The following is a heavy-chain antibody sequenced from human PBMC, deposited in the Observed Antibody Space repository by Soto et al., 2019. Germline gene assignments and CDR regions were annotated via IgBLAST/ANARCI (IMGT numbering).Heavy chain of an antibody. Sequence: GGSLRLSCAGSGFTFGDSYMSWIRQAPGKGLEWLSYISPGSRYSAYADSVKGRFTISRGNAKRSLYLQMMSLTAEDTAIYYCVRGGGGGLFDPWGQGTMVTGSS. V-gene: IGHV3-11*06. CDR1: GFTFGDSY. CDR3: VRGGGGGLFDP. D-gene: IGHD2-15*01. CDR2: ISPGSRYS. J-gene: IGHJ5*02.